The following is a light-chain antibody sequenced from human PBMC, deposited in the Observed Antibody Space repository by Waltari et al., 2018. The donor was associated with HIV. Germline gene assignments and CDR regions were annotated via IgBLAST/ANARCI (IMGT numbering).Light chain of an antibody. V-gene: IGKV1-16*01. CDR3: HQYNTLPLT. J-gene: IGKJ2*01. CDR1: QDMSNY. Sequence: DIQVTQSPSFLSALVGDRVTITCRESQDMSNYLGWFHETTGKAPKPLIFATSSLQSGVPSRFLGAGPGTTFTLTIRSLQPEDLANYYCHQYNTLPLTFG. CDR2: ATS.